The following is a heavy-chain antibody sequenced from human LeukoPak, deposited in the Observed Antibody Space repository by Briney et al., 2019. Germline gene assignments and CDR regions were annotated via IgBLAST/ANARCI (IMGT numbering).Heavy chain of an antibody. D-gene: IGHD3-16*01. V-gene: IGHV3-20*04. J-gene: IGHJ4*02. CDR1: GFTFDDYG. CDR3: ARDPENYDYVWGSSDY. Sequence: PGGSLRLSCAASGFTFDDYGMSWVRQAPGKGLEWASGINWNGGSTGYADSVKGRFTISRDNAKNSLYLQMNSLRAEDTALYYCARDPENYDYVWGSSDYWGQGTLVTVSS. CDR2: INWNGGST.